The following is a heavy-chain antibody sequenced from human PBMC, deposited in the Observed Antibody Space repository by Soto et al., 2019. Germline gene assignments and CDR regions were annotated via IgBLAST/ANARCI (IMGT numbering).Heavy chain of an antibody. J-gene: IGHJ4*02. CDR2: VFYGGT. CDR1: GRSISSNY. CDR3: ASYRGALYFES. V-gene: IGHV4-59*01. Sequence: PXETLSLTCSVSGRSISSNYWSWIRQSPDKGLEWLGYVFYGGTDYNPSLGGRVSMSVETSKSRFSLKLTSVTVADTAVYYCASYRGALYFESWGPGFLVTVSS. D-gene: IGHD3-16*01.